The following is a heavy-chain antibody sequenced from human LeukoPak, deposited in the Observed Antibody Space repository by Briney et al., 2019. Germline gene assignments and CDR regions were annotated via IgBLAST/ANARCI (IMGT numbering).Heavy chain of an antibody. CDR1: GFTFSSYA. CDR3: AKVRIAAPYYFDY. Sequence: PGRSLRLSCAASGFTFSSYAMHWVRQAPGKGLEWVAVISYDGSNKYYADSVKGRFTISRDNSKNTLYLQMNSLRAEDTAVYYCAKVRIAAPYYFDYWGQGTLVTVSS. V-gene: IGHV3-30-3*01. D-gene: IGHD6-13*01. J-gene: IGHJ4*02. CDR2: ISYDGSNK.